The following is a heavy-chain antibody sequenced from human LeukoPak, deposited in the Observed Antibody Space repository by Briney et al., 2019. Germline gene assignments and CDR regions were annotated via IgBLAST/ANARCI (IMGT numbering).Heavy chain of an antibody. CDR3: AKRRWSYGSGRPWFDP. D-gene: IGHD3-10*01. J-gene: IGHJ5*02. V-gene: IGHV3-21*01. Sequence: GGSLRLSCAASGFTFSSYSVKWVRQAPGKGLEWVSSISSSSNYIYYADSVKGRFTISRDNAKNSLYLQMNSLRAEDTAVYYCAKRRWSYGSGRPWFDPWGQGTLVTVSS. CDR1: GFTFSSYS. CDR2: ISSSSNYI.